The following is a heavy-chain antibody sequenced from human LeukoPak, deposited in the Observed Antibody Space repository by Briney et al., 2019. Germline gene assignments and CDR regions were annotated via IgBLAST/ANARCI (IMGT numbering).Heavy chain of an antibody. D-gene: IGHD2-21*02. J-gene: IGHJ4*02. CDR2: INPSGCST. CDR1: GYTFSSYY. Sequence: AAVKVPCKASGYTFSSYYMHWVRQAPGQGLEWMGIINPSGCSTTYAQKFQGRVTMTRDTSTSTVYMELSSLRSEDTAVYYCARSDLTAIHRGPIDYWGQGTLVTVPS. CDR3: ARSDLTAIHRGPIDY. V-gene: IGHV1-46*01.